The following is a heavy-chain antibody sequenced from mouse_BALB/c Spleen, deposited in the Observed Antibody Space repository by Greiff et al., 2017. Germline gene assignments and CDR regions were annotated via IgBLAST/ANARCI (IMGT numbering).Heavy chain of an antibody. V-gene: IGHV5-4*02. CDR1: GFTFSDYY. CDR2: ISDGGSYT. J-gene: IGHJ3*01. CDR3: ARDGAGGAWFAY. Sequence: DVKLVESGGGLVKPGGSLKLSCAASGFTFSDYYMYWVRQTPEKRLEWVATISDGGSYTYYPDSVKGRFTISRDNAKNNLYLQMSSLKSEDTAMYYCARDGAGGAWFAYWGQGTLVTVSA.